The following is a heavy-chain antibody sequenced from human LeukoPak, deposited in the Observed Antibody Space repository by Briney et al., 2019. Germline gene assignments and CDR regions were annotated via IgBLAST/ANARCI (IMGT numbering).Heavy chain of an antibody. Sequence: GGSLRLSCEASGFTFSSYSMNWVRQAPGKGLEWVSYISSSSSTIYYADSVEGRFTISRDHSKNSLYLQMNSLRDEDTAVYYCARTYSSGWLVDYWGQGTLVTVSS. V-gene: IGHV3-48*02. D-gene: IGHD6-19*01. J-gene: IGHJ4*02. CDR3: ARTYSSGWLVDY. CDR2: ISSSSSTI. CDR1: GFTFSSYS.